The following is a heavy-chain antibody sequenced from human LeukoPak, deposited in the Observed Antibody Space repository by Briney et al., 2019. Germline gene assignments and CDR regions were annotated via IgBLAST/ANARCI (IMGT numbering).Heavy chain of an antibody. V-gene: IGHV4-34*01. CDR2: ITQGEST. CDR3: ARLGAGTSNIYY. CDR1: GGFFRGYY. J-gene: IGHJ4*02. D-gene: IGHD6-13*01. Sequence: SETLSLPRVVYGGFFRGYYWSWIRQPPAKGLDGIREITQGESTNSNPSLKRSVTMSVGTSKSQFSLKLSSVTAADTAVYDCARLGAGTSNIYYWGQGTLVTVSS.